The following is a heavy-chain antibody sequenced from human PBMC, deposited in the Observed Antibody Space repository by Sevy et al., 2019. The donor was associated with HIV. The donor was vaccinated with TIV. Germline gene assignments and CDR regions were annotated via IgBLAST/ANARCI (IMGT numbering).Heavy chain of an antibody. CDR1: GGSFSGYY. CDR3: ARTLVVPAATKYYYYYGMDV. D-gene: IGHD2-2*01. Sequence: SETLSLTCAVYGGSFSGYYWSWIRQPPGKGLEWIGEINHNGSTNYNPSLKSRVTISVDTSKNQFSLKLSSVTAADTAVYYCARTLVVPAATKYYYYYGMDVWGQGTTVTVSS. CDR2: INHNGST. J-gene: IGHJ6*02. V-gene: IGHV4-34*01.